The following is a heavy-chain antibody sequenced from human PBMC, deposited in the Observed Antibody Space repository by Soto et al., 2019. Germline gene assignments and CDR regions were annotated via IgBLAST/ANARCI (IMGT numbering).Heavy chain of an antibody. CDR3: ARDGYSASSGHFDY. V-gene: IGHV3-33*01. D-gene: IGHD3-22*01. J-gene: IGHJ4*02. Sequence: QVQLVECGGGVVQPGRSLRLSCAASGFTFSSYGMHWVRQAPGKGLEWVAVIWYDGSNKYYADSVKGRFTISRDNSKSTLYLQMNSLRAEDTAVYSCARDGYSASSGHFDYWGQGTLVTVSS. CDR1: GFTFSSYG. CDR2: IWYDGSNK.